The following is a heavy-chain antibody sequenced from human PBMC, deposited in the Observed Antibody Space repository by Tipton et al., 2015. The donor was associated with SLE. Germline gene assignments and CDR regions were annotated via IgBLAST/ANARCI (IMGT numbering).Heavy chain of an antibody. CDR1: GDSVSDFY. CDR3: ARHDPHNWNYWFYFDH. V-gene: IGHV4-4*09. CDR2: SYPNRNT. Sequence: LRLSCTVSGDSVSDFYWSWIRQPPGKGLEWIGYSYPNRNTNYNPSLKSRLTISVDTSKNQFSLRLTSVTAADTAIYYCARHDPHNWNYWFYFDHWGQGTLVTVST. D-gene: IGHD1-7*01. J-gene: IGHJ4*02.